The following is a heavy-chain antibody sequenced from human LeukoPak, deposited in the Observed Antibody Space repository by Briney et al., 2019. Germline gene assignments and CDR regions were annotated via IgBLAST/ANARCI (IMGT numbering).Heavy chain of an antibody. CDR1: GGSISTNNYY. D-gene: IGHD3-16*01. CDR3: ESTIGGVSFGVH. V-gene: IGHV4-39*02. Sequence: SETLSLTCTVSGGSISTNNYYWGWIRQPPGKGLVWIGMISYSGSTYYNPSLKSRVTISVDTSNNHFSLKLSSVTAADTAVYFCESTIGGVSFGVHWGQGTLVTVSS. CDR2: ISYSGST. J-gene: IGHJ1*01.